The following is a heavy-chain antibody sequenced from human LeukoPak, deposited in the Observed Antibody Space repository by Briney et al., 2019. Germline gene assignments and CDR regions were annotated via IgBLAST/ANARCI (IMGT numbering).Heavy chain of an antibody. J-gene: IGHJ4*02. D-gene: IGHD3-22*01. CDR3: ARDYYDSSGYYYLDY. CDR1: GFTFSDYY. CDR2: ISSSGSTI. V-gene: IGHV3-11*04. Sequence: GGSLSLSCAASGFTFSDYYMSWIRQAPGKGLEWVSYISSSGSTIYYADSVKGRFTISRDNAKNSLYLQMNSLRAEDTAVYYCARDYYDSSGYYYLDYWGQGTLVTVSS.